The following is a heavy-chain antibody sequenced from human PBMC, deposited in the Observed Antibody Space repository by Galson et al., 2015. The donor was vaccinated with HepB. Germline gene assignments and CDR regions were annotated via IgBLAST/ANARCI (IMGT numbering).Heavy chain of an antibody. Sequence: QSGAEVKKPGESLKISCKGSGYSFTSYWIGWVRQMPGKGLEWMGIIYPGDSDTRYSPSSQGQVTISADKSISTAYLQWSSLKASDTAMYYCARSYYDFWSGYWNYYYYGMDVWGQGTTVTVSS. CDR1: GYSFTSYW. CDR2: IYPGDSDT. J-gene: IGHJ6*02. CDR3: ARSYYDFWSGYWNYYYYGMDV. V-gene: IGHV5-51*01. D-gene: IGHD3-3*01.